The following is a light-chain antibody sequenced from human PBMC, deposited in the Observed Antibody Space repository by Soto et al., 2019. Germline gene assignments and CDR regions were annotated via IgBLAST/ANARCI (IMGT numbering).Light chain of an antibody. Sequence: QSALTQPPSVSGSPGQSVTISCTGTSSDVGSYNRVSGYQQPPGTAPKLMIHEVSNRPSGVPDRFSGSKSGNTASLNISGLQAEDGADYYCSSYTSSSTLVFGGGTKLTVL. CDR2: EVS. J-gene: IGLJ2*01. CDR3: SSYTSSSTLV. CDR1: SSDVGSYNR. V-gene: IGLV2-18*02.